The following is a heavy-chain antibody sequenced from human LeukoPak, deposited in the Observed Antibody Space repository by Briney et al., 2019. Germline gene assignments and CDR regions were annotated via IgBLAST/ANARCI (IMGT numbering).Heavy chain of an antibody. Sequence: GRSLRLSCAASGFTFSSYAMHWVRQAPGKGLEWVAVISYDGSNKYYADSVKGRFTISRDNSKNTLYLQMNSLRAEDTAVYYCARGTTGTVYEGYFDYWGQGTLVTVSS. D-gene: IGHD1-1*01. CDR3: ARGTTGTVYEGYFDY. CDR1: GFTFSSYA. V-gene: IGHV3-30-3*01. J-gene: IGHJ4*02. CDR2: ISYDGSNK.